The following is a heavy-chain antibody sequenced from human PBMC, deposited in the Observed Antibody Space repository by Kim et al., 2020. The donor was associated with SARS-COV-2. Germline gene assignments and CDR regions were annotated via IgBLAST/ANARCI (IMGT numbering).Heavy chain of an antibody. V-gene: IGHV1-24*01. CDR3: ATGTPLKDIVVVPAAMLYYYGMDV. D-gene: IGHD2-2*01. CDR2: FDPEDGET. Sequence: ASVKVSCKVSGYNITELSMHWVRQAPGKGLEWMGGFDPEDGETIYAQKFQGRVTMTEDTSTDTAYMELSSLRSEDTAVYYCATGTPLKDIVVVPAAMLYYYGMDVWGQGTTVTVAS. J-gene: IGHJ6*02. CDR1: GYNITELS.